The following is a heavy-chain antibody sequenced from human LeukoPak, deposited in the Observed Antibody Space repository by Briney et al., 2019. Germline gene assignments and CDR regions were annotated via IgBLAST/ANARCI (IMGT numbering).Heavy chain of an antibody. J-gene: IGHJ4*02. CDR2: IRSKTYGGTT. V-gene: IGHV3-49*03. Sequence: GGSLRLSCAGPGFTFSDFWMSWFRQAPGKGLEWVGFIRSKTYGGTTEYAASVKGRFTISRDDSKSIAYLQMNSLKNEDTAVYYCTSPLLNYYGSGSYLPDYWGQGTLVTVSS. CDR3: TSPLLNYYGSGSYLPDY. CDR1: GFTFSDFW. D-gene: IGHD3-10*01.